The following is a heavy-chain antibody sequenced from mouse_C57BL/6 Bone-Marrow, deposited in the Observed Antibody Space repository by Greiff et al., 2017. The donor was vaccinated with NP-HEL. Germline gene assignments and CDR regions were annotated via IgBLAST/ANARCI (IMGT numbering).Heavy chain of an antibody. CDR1: GYTFTSYW. CDR2: IDPSDSYT. Sequence: QVQLQQPGAELVMPGASVKLSCKASGYTFTSYWMHWVKQRPGQGLEWIGEIDPSDSYTNYNQKFKGKSTLTVDKSSSTAYMQRSSLTSEDSAVYYCARGITTVVGAMDYWGQGTSVTVSS. J-gene: IGHJ4*01. V-gene: IGHV1-69*01. D-gene: IGHD1-1*01. CDR3: ARGITTVVGAMDY.